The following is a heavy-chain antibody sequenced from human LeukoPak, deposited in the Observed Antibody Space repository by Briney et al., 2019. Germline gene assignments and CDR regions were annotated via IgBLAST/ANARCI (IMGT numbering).Heavy chain of an antibody. CDR2: IWYDGSNK. V-gene: IGHV3-33*01. Sequence: GGSLRLSCAASGFTFSSYGMLWVRQAPGKGLEWVAVIWYDGSNKYYADSVKGRFTISRDNSKNTLYLQMNSLRAEDTAVYYCAREVAGRAFDIWGQGTMVTVSS. CDR1: GFTFSSYG. J-gene: IGHJ3*02. D-gene: IGHD6-19*01. CDR3: AREVAGRAFDI.